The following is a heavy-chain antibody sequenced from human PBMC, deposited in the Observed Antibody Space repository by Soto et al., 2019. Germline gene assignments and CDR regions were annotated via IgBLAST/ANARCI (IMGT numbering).Heavy chain of an antibody. CDR1: GLTFSSYG. CDR3: KVGTVTAVDY. D-gene: IGHD4-17*01. J-gene: IGHJ4*02. CDR2: IRSKANSYAT. Sequence: PGGSLRLSCAASGLTFSSYGMHWVRQASGKGLEWVGRIRSKANSYATAYAVSVKGRFTISRDDSKNTAYLQMNTLKTEDTAVYYCKVGTVTAVDYWGQGTLVTVSS. V-gene: IGHV3-73*01.